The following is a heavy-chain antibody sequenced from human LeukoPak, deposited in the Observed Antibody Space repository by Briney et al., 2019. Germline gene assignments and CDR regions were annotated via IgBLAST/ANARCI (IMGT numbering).Heavy chain of an antibody. J-gene: IGHJ4*02. CDR3: ARRYCSSTTCRGDFDY. V-gene: IGHV5-51*01. CDR2: IYPGDSDT. CDR1: GYSFTTYW. D-gene: IGHD2-2*01. Sequence: GESLKISCKGSGYSFTTYWIAWVRQMPGKGLEWMGVIYPGDSDTRYSPSFQGQVTISADKSISTASLQWSSLKASDTAMYYCARRYCSSTTCRGDFDYWGQGTLVTVSS.